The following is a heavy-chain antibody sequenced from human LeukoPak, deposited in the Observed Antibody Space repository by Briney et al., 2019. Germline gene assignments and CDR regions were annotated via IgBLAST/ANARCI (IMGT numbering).Heavy chain of an antibody. J-gene: IGHJ5*02. Sequence: SVKVSCKASGGTFNSHVISWLRQAPGQGLEWMGGIIPVFGTASYAEKLQGRVTITTDESTTTAYLEMSSLTSEDTAVYYCARGYYYGSESYWHTKWFDPWGQGTLVTVSS. V-gene: IGHV1-69*05. CDR2: IIPVFGTA. CDR3: ARGYYYGSESYWHTKWFDP. D-gene: IGHD3-10*01. CDR1: GGTFNSHV.